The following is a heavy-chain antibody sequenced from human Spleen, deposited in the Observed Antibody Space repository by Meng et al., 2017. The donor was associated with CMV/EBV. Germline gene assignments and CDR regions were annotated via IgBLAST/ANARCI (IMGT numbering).Heavy chain of an antibody. Sequence: GSLRLSWKGSGYSFTSYWIGWVRQMPGKGLEWMGIICPGDSDSRYSPSFQGRVTISADKSISTAYLQWSSLKVSDTAIYYCARGDSSSAPRAFDIWGQGRMVTVSS. CDR1: GYSFTSYW. CDR3: ARGDSSSAPRAFDI. J-gene: IGHJ3*02. V-gene: IGHV5-51*01. D-gene: IGHD6-6*01. CDR2: ICPGDSDS.